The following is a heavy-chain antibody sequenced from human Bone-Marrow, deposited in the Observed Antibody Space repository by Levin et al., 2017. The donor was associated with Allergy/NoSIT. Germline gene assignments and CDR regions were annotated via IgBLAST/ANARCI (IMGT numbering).Heavy chain of an antibody. CDR1: GFTFSSYA. J-gene: IGHJ6*03. CDR2: ISYDGSNK. Sequence: LSLTCAASGFTFSSYAMHWVRQAPGKGLEWVAVISYDGSNKYYADSVKGRFTISRDNSKNTLYLQMNSLRAEDTAVYYCARGGLGYSYGHYYMDVWGKGTTVTVSS. V-gene: IGHV3-30-3*01. D-gene: IGHD5-18*01. CDR3: ARGGLGYSYGHYYMDV.